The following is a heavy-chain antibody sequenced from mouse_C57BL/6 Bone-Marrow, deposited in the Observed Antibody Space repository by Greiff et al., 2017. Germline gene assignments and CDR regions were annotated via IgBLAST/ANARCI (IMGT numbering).Heavy chain of an antibody. CDR3: TTGRDYYSNYVGY. D-gene: IGHD2-5*01. V-gene: IGHV14-4*01. CDR1: GFNIKDDY. CDR2: IDPENGDT. J-gene: IGHJ2*01. Sequence: VQLLQSGAELVRPGASVKLSCTASGFNIKDDYMHWVKQRPEQGLEWIGWIDPENGDTEYASKFQGKATITASTASNTAYLQRSSLTSEDTAVYYCTTGRDYYSNYVGYWGQGTTLTVSS.